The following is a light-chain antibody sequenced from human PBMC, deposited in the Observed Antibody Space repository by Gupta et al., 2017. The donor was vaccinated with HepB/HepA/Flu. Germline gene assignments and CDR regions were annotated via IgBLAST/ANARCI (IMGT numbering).Light chain of an antibody. V-gene: IGKV4-1*01. Sequence: DIVMTQSPETLAVSLGERATINCKSSQSVLYSSNNKNYFGWYQQKPGQPPKLLISWASTRESGVPDRFGGSGSGTDFTLTISSLQAEDVAVYYCQQYYSNPLTFGGGTKVEIK. J-gene: IGKJ4*01. CDR1: QSVLYSSNNKNY. CDR3: QQYYSNPLT. CDR2: WAS.